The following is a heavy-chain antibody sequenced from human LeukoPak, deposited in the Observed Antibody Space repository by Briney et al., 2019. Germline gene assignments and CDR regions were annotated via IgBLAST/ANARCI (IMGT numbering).Heavy chain of an antibody. J-gene: IGHJ3*02. V-gene: IGHV1-2*02. CDR1: GYTFTGYY. Sequence: ASVKVSCKASGYTFTGYYMHWVRQAPGQGLEWMGWINPNSGGTNYAQKFQGRVTMTRDTSISTAYMELSRLRSDDTAVYYCAGGSLNYDILTGYSAYDAFDIWGQGTMVTVSS. CDR3: AGGSLNYDILTGYSAYDAFDI. CDR2: INPNSGGT. D-gene: IGHD3-9*01.